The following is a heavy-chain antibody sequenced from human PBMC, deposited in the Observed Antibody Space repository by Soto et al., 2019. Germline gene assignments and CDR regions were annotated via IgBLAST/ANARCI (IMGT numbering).Heavy chain of an antibody. CDR2: LSGSGDNT. CDR1: KFTYSDYA. D-gene: IGHD3-9*01. V-gene: IGHV3-23*01. Sequence: EVQVSESGGGLVQPGGSLRLSCEASKFTYSDYAMTWVRQAPGKGLEWVASLSGSGDNTYYAASVKGRFAISRDNSKSPLYLQMNRLGGDDAAIYYCATDPNVYDDRAYFTPRWFDNWGQGTQVTVSS. J-gene: IGHJ4*02. CDR3: ATDPNVYDDRAYFTPRWFDN.